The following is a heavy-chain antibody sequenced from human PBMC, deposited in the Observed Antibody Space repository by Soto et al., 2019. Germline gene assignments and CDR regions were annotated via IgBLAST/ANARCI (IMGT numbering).Heavy chain of an antibody. J-gene: IGHJ4*02. CDR2: INPNSGGT. CDR1: GYTFTDYY. Sequence: ASVKVSCKASGYTFTDYYIHWVRQAPGPGLEWMGRINPNSGGTNYAQKFKGRVTMTRDTSISTAYMELSSLRSDDTAFYYCARYNGSGSFDYWGQGSLVTVSS. D-gene: IGHD3-10*01. V-gene: IGHV1-2*06. CDR3: ARYNGSGSFDY.